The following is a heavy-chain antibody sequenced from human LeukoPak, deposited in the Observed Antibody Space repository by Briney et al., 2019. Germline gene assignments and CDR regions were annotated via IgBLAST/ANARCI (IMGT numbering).Heavy chain of an antibody. D-gene: IGHD7-27*01. J-gene: IGHJ4*02. CDR3: AKDKLGTSSLPFDY. CDR2: ISGSGGTT. Sequence: PGGSLRLSCAASGFTFSHYTMAWVRQAPGKGLEWVSVISGSGGTTYYADSVKGRFTISRDNSKNTLYLQMNRLRAEDTAVYYCAKDKLGTSSLPFDYWGQGTLVTVSS. CDR1: GFTFSHYT. V-gene: IGHV3-23*01.